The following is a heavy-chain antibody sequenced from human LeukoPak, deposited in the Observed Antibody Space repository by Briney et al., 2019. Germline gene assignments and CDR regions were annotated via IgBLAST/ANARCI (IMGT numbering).Heavy chain of an antibody. J-gene: IGHJ6*03. CDR1: GASISGSGYY. V-gene: IGHV4-39*07. CDR2: IYYTGST. D-gene: IGHD3-10*01. CDR3: ARVFDSGSQAYFYYMDV. Sequence: PSETLSLTCAVSGASISGSGYYLGWIRQPPGKGLEWIGNIYYTGSTYYNASLQSRVTISIDTSKNQFSLKVSSVTAADTAVYYCARVFDSGSQAYFYYMDVWGKGTTVTIFS.